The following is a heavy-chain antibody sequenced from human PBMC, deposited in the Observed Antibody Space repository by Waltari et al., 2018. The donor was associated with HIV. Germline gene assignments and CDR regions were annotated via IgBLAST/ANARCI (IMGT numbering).Heavy chain of an antibody. Sequence: EVQLVESGGGLVKPGGSRRLSCAASGFTFSAYSMNWVRQAPGKGLKWVSSSSRGSKYIYYADSVKGRFTISRDNAKNSLYLQMNSLRAEDTAVYYCARGGEGSYADYWGQGTLVT. D-gene: IGHD1-26*01. CDR2: SSRGSKYI. CDR1: GFTFSAYS. CDR3: ARGGEGSYADY. J-gene: IGHJ4*02. V-gene: IGHV3-21*01.